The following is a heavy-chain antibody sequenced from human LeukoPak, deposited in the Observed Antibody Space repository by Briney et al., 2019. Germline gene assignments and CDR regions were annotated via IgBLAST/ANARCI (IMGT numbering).Heavy chain of an antibody. CDR2: MKEDGGEI. D-gene: IGHD4-23*01. CDR3: VRDRGYSTFDY. Sequence: GGSLRLSCAGSGFPFSNYWMAWVRQAPGKGLERVANMKEDGGEINYVDSVKGRFTISRDNVKNSLDLQMNSLRVDDTAVYYCVRDRGYSTFDYWGQGTLVIVSS. V-gene: IGHV3-7*01. J-gene: IGHJ4*02. CDR1: GFPFSNYW.